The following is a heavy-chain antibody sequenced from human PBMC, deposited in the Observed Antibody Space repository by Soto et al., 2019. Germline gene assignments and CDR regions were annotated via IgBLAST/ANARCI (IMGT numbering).Heavy chain of an antibody. CDR2: ISNDGNNK. D-gene: IGHD2-21*02. J-gene: IGHJ6*02. V-gene: IGHV3-30*18. CDR1: GFTFRSYG. CDR3: GKDTLDCSGGDCPLYYYYGMDV. Sequence: PGGSLRLSCATSGFTFRSYGMHWVRQAPGKGLEWLAVISNDGNNKFFADSVKGRLTLSGDNARNTLYLQTNSLRAEDTAVYFCGKDTLDCSGGDCPLYYYYGMDVWGQGTTVTVSS.